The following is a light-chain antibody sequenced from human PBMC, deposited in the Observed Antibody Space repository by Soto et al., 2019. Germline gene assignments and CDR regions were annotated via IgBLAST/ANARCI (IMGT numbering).Light chain of an antibody. CDR2: GAS. V-gene: IGKV3-20*01. J-gene: IGKJ4*01. CDR1: QSITNY. CDR3: QQYGSSLT. Sequence: EIVLTQSPATLSLSPGERATLSCRASQSITNYVGWYQQKPGQAPRLLIYGASSRATGIPDRFSGSGSGSDFTLTISRLEPEDFAVYYCQQYGSSLTFGGGTKVDIK.